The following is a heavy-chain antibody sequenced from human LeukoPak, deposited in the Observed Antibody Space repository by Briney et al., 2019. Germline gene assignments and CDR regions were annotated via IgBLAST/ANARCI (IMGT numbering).Heavy chain of an antibody. CDR3: AKETVVVVAATPDAFDI. J-gene: IGHJ3*02. Sequence: PGGSLRLSCAASGFTFSSYAMSWVRQAPGKGLEWVSGISGSGGSTHYADSVKGRFTISRDSSKNTLYLQMNSLRAEDTAVYYCAKETVVVVAATPDAFDIWGQGTMVTVSS. CDR2: ISGSGGST. D-gene: IGHD2-15*01. CDR1: GFTFSSYA. V-gene: IGHV3-23*01.